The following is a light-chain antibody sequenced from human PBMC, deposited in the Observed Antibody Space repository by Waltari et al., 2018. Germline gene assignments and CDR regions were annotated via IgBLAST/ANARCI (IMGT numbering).Light chain of an antibody. CDR2: WAS. J-gene: IGKJ3*01. Sequence: DIVMTQSPDSLAVSLGERATINCKSSQSVLYSSNNKNYLAWYQQKPGQPPKLFIYWASNRESGVPDRLSGSGSGTDFTLTISSLQPDDFATYYCQRYNSYPITFGPGTKVDI. CDR1: QSVLYSSNNKNY. V-gene: IGKV4-1*01. CDR3: QRYNSYPIT.